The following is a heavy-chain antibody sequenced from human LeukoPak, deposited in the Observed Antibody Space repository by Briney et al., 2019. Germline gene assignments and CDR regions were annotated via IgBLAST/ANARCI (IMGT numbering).Heavy chain of an antibody. CDR1: GFTFNGYV. J-gene: IGHJ1*01. V-gene: IGHV3-23*01. CDR2: ISESGDIK. CDR3: TQVNGGAAIDTKYFQH. Sequence: GGSLRVSCVASGFTFNGYVMRWVRQAPGKGLEWVSGISESGDIKIYAESVKGRFTISRDNSKNTLYLQMNSLRVEDTAIYYCTQVNGGAAIDTKYFQHWGPGTLVTVSS. D-gene: IGHD6-25*01.